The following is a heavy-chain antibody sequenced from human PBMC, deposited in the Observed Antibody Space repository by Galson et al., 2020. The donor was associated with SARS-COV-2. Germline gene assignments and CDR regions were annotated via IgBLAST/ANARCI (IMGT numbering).Heavy chain of an antibody. D-gene: IGHD6-19*01. CDR3: AREQQPMRYSSDWIPPRY. CDR2: TYYRSKWYN. V-gene: IGHV6-1*01. Sequence: SETLSLTCAISGERVSTNSAAWNWIRLSPSRGLEWLGRTYYRSKWYNDYAESVNGRITINPDTSKNQFSLHLTSVTPEDSAIYYCAREQQPMRYSSDWIPPRYWGQGTLVTVSS. J-gene: IGHJ4*02. CDR1: GERVSTNSAA.